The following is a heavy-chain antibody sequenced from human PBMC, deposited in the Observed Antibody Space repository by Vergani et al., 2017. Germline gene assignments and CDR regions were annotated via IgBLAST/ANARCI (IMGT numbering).Heavy chain of an antibody. CDR3: TRLFGYYYYGMDV. J-gene: IGHJ6*02. D-gene: IGHD3-16*01. V-gene: IGHV3-73*01. CDR2: IRSKANSYAT. Sequence: EVQLVESGGGLVQPGGSLKLSCAASGFTFSGSAMHWVRQASGKGLEWVGRIRSKANSYATAYAASVKGRFTISRDESKNTAYLQMNSLKTEDTAVYYCTRLFGYYYYGMDVWGQGTTVTVSS. CDR1: GFTFSGSA.